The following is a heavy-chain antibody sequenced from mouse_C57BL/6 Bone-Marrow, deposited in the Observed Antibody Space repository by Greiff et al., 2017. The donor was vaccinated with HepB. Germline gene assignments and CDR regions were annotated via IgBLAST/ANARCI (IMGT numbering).Heavy chain of an antibody. CDR2: ISGGGGNT. J-gene: IGHJ2*01. D-gene: IGHD1-1*01. CDR1: GFTFSSYT. CDR3: ARHPFYYGSSYFDY. V-gene: IGHV5-9*01. Sequence: EVQGVESGGGLVKPGGSLKLSCAASGFTFSSYTMSWVRQTPEKRLEWVATISGGGGNTYYPDSVKGRFTISRDNAKNTLYLQMSSLRSEDTALYYCARHPFYYGSSYFDYWGQGTTLTVSS.